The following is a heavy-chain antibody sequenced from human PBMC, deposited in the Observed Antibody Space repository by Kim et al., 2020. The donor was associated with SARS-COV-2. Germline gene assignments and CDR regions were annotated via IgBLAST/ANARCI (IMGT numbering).Heavy chain of an antibody. V-gene: IGHV4-59*01. Sequence: NYTPALKSRVPISVDTSKNQFSLKLSSVTAADTAVYYCARDTSTPGGLGYWGQGTLVTVSS. J-gene: IGHJ4*02. D-gene: IGHD3-16*01. CDR3: ARDTSTPGGLGY.